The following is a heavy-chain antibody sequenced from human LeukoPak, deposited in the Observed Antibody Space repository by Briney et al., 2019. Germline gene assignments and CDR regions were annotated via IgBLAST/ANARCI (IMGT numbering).Heavy chain of an antibody. CDR2: ISGSAGST. D-gene: IGHD2-15*01. CDR3: ARENCVGSICYRIAPFDP. V-gene: IGHV3-23*01. CDR1: GFMFSTYA. Sequence: GGSLRLSCAASGFMFSTYAMSWVRQAPGKGLEWVSGISGSAGSTYYADSVKGRFTISRDNSKKTLHLQMNSLRAEDTAIYYCARENCVGSICYRIAPFDPWGQGTLVTVSS. J-gene: IGHJ5*02.